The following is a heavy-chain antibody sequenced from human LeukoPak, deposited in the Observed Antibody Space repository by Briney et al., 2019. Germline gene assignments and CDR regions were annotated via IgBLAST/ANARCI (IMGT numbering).Heavy chain of an antibody. CDR2: INHSGRP. V-gene: IGHV4-34*01. D-gene: IGHD2-2*01. CDR3: ARAPERQYLLPAGMDV. Sequence: SETLSLTCALYSGSLSGYYWSWIRHPPGKGLEWIGEINHSGRPNYNPSLKGRVTIPVDTSKNQFSLKLSSVNAADTAVYYCARAPERQYLLPAGMDVWGEGTTVTVSS. CDR1: SGSLSGYY. J-gene: IGHJ6*04.